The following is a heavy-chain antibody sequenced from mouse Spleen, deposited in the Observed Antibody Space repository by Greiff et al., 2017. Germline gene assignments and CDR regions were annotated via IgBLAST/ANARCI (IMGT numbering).Heavy chain of an antibody. J-gene: IGHJ2*01. Sequence: EVQLQQSGAELVRPGALVKLSCKASGFNIKDYYMHWVKQRPEQGLEWIGWIDPENGNTIYDPKFQGKASITADTSSNTAYLQLSSLTSEDTAVYYCATYYYGSSLYYFDYWGQGTTLTVSS. D-gene: IGHD1-1*01. CDR1: GFNIKDYY. CDR3: ATYYYGSSLYYFDY. V-gene: IGHV14-1*02. CDR2: IDPENGNT.